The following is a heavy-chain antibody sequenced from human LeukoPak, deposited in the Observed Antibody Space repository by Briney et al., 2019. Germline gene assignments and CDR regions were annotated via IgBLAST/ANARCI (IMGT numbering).Heavy chain of an antibody. Sequence: SGTLSLTCAVSGGAISNFHWWSWVRQSPGKGLEWIGEIHHSGTTNYNPSLKSRVTISVDRSKNQFSLKLSSVTAADTAVYYCARWGRYSSSWYSLDYWGQGTLVTVSS. V-gene: IGHV4-4*02. CDR3: ARWGRYSSSWYSLDY. J-gene: IGHJ4*02. CDR1: GGAISNFHW. D-gene: IGHD6-13*01. CDR2: IHHSGTT.